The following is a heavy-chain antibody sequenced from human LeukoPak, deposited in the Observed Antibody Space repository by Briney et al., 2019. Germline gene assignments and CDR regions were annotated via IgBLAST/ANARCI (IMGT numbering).Heavy chain of an antibody. CDR2: INAGNGNT. V-gene: IGHV1-3*01. CDR3: ADYGDYGAFDI. Sequence: ASVKVSCKASGYAFTSYAMHWVRQAPGQRLEWMGWINAGNGNTKYSQKFQGRVTITRDTSASTAYMELSSLRSEDTAVYYCADYGDYGAFDIWGQGTMVTVSS. D-gene: IGHD4-17*01. J-gene: IGHJ3*02. CDR1: GYAFTSYA.